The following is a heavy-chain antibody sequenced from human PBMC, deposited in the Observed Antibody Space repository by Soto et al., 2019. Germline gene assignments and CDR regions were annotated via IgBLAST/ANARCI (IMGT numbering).Heavy chain of an antibody. V-gene: IGHV3-30*18. D-gene: IGHD3-3*01. CDR3: AKDELYYDFWSGCLDY. Sequence: GGSLRLSCAASGFTFSRYGMHWVRQAPGKGLEWVAVISHDGSKKDYADSVKGRFTISRDNSENTVDLQVNSLRIEDTAIYYCAKDELYYDFWSGCLDYWAQGNQVTVSS. J-gene: IGHJ4*02. CDR2: ISHDGSKK. CDR1: GFTFSRYG.